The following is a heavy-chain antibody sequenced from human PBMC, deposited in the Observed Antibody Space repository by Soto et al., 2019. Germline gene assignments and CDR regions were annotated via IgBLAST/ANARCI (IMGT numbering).Heavy chain of an antibody. CDR2: ISWNSGSI. CDR3: AKDLSRITIFGVVIFGYGMDV. V-gene: IGHV3-9*01. CDR1: GFTFDDYA. J-gene: IGHJ6*02. Sequence: EVQLVESGGGLVQPGRSLRLSCAASGFTFDDYAMHWVRQAPGKGLEWVSGISWNSGSIGYADSVKGRFTISRDNAKNSLYLQMNSLRAEDTALYYCAKDLSRITIFGVVIFGYGMDVWGQGTTVTVSS. D-gene: IGHD3-3*01.